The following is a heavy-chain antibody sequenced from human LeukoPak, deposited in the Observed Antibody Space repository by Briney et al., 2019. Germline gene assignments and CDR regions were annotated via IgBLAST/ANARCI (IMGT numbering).Heavy chain of an antibody. J-gene: IGHJ4*02. Sequence: GGSLRLSCATSGFTLSVYWMNGVRQAPGRGLEWVANIKHDGTEEYYVESVKGRFTVSRDNAKNSLYLQMNSLTAEDTAIYYCARDFYFDYWGPGTRVTVSS. CDR3: ARDFYFDY. CDR1: GFTLSVYW. CDR2: IKHDGTEE. V-gene: IGHV3-7*04.